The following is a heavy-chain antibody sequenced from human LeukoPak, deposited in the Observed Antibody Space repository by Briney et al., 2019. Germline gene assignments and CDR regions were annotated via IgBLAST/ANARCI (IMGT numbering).Heavy chain of an antibody. CDR3: ARGNYGPTDDAFDI. V-gene: IGHV4-34*01. J-gene: IGHJ3*02. D-gene: IGHD1-7*01. Sequence: SETLSLTCAVYGGSFSGYYWSWIRQPPGKGLEWIGEINHSGSTNYNPSLKSRVTISVDTSKNQFSLKLSSVTAADTAVYYCARGNYGPTDDAFDIWGQGTMVTVSS. CDR2: INHSGST. CDR1: GGSFSGYY.